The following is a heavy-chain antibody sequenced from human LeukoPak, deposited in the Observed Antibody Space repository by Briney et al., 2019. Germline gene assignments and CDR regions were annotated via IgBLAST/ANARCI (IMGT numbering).Heavy chain of an antibody. CDR1: GASISDYY. V-gene: IGHV4-59*08. CDR2: IYYGGSI. D-gene: IGHD3-3*01. CDR3: ARHRGTIFGVAYHFDY. Sequence: SETLSLTCAISGASISDYYWSWIRQSPGKGLEWIGYIYYGGSINYNPSLKSRVTISVDTSKNQFSLKLSSVTAADTAVYYCARHRGTIFGVAYHFDYWGQGTLVTVSS. J-gene: IGHJ4*02.